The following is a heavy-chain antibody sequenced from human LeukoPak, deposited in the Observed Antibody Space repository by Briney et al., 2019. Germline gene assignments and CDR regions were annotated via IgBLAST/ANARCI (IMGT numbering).Heavy chain of an antibody. J-gene: IGHJ4*02. CDR2: IYHNGNT. CDR1: GGSINFYY. D-gene: IGHD1-26*01. CDR3: VRHGYSGSYLIDY. V-gene: IGHV4-59*08. Sequence: PAETLSLTRTVSGGSINFYYWSWVRQPPGKGLEWIGYIYHNGNTNYNPSLKSGITMSVAPYKNHFSLKLNSVPAADAAVYYCVRHGYSGSYLIDYWGQGSLVTVSS.